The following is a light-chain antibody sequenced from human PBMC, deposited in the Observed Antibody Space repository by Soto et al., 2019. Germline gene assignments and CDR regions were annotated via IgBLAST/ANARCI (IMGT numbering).Light chain of an antibody. CDR2: GAS. J-gene: IGKJ5*01. CDR1: HIITSD. CDR3: QQYNKWPQT. V-gene: IGKV3-15*01. Sequence: EIVMTQSPGTLSVSLGERVTLSCRASHIITSDLAWYQHKPGQTPRLLIHGASNRATGIPVRFSGAGSGTEFTLTISSLQSEDFGVYYCQQYNKWPQTFGQGTRLEN.